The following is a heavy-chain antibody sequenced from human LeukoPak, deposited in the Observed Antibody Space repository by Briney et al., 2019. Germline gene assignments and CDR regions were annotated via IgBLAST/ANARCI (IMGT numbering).Heavy chain of an antibody. V-gene: IGHV1-69*04. CDR1: GGTFSSYA. D-gene: IGHD1-7*01. J-gene: IGHJ4*02. Sequence: ASVKVSCKASGGTFSSYAISWVRQAPGQGLEWMGRIIPILGIANYAQKFQGRVTITADKSTSTAYMELSSLRSVDTAVYYCAGDPTASRTTRDYWGQGTLVTVSS. CDR3: AGDPTASRTTRDY. CDR2: IIPILGIA.